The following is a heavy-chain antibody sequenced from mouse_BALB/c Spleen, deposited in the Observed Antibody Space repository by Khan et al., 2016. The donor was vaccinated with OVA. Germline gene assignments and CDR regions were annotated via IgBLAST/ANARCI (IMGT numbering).Heavy chain of an antibody. CDR2: IYPGGGYT. J-gene: IGHJ2*01. D-gene: IGHD3-1*01. V-gene: IGHV1-63*02. Sequence: QMQLEESGAELVRPGTSVKMSCKAAGYTFTNYWIGWVKQRPGHGLEWIGDIYPGGGYTNYNEKFKGKATLTADTSSSTAYMQLSSLTSGDSVIYYCARRGAARVTWDYFDYWGQGTTLTVSS. CDR3: ARRGAARVTWDYFDY. CDR1: GYTFTNYW.